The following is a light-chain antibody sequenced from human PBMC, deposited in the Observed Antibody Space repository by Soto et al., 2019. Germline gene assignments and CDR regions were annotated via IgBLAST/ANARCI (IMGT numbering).Light chain of an antibody. CDR2: AAS. V-gene: IGKV1-39*01. Sequence: DIQMTQSPSSLSASVGDSVTISCRASQTISSGLSWYQQEPGKAPRLLIYAASRLQSGVPSRFTGSGSGTAFTLNISGLQPEDFETYYCQQSHSRVTFGQGTKVEIK. CDR3: QQSHSRVT. J-gene: IGKJ1*01. CDR1: QTISSG.